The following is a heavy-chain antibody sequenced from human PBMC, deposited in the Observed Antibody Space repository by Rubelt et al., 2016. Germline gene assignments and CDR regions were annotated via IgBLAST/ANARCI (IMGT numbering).Heavy chain of an antibody. CDR1: GGSFSGYY. CDR3: ARGGGYGPFL. CDR2: INHSGRT. V-gene: IGHV4-34*01. Sequence: QVQLQQWGAGLLKPSETLSLTCAVYGGSFSGYYWSWIRQSPGKGLEWIGEINHSGRTNYNPSLKSRVTISTDASKNQFSLKMTSVTAADTAVYYCARGGGYGPFLWGQGTLVTVSS. D-gene: IGHD4-17*01. J-gene: IGHJ4*02.